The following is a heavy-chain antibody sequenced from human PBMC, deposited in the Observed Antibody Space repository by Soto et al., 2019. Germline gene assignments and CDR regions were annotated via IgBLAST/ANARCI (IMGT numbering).Heavy chain of an antibody. Sequence: QVQLVQSGAEVKKPGASVKVSCKASGYTFTSYGISWVRQAPGQGLEWMGWISAYNGNTNYAQKLQGRVTMTTDTSTSTAYMELRSLRSDDTAVYYCAREGYSSSWYDSLSYYYYYGMDVWGQGTTVTVSS. CDR2: ISAYNGNT. V-gene: IGHV1-18*04. CDR1: GYTFTSYG. CDR3: AREGYSSSWYDSLSYYYYYGMDV. D-gene: IGHD6-13*01. J-gene: IGHJ6*02.